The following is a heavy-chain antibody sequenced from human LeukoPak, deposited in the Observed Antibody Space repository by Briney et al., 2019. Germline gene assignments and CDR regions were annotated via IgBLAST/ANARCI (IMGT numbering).Heavy chain of an antibody. CDR2: IIPIFGTA. D-gene: IGHD3-10*01. CDR3: ARGRWFGETYYYYMDV. CDR1: GGTFSSYA. Sequence: GASVKVSCKASGGTFSSYAISWVRQAPGQGLEWMGGIIPIFGTANYAQKFQGRVTITADESTSTAYMELSSLRSEDTAVYYCARGRWFGETYYYYMDVWGKGTTVTVSS. J-gene: IGHJ6*03. V-gene: IGHV1-69*01.